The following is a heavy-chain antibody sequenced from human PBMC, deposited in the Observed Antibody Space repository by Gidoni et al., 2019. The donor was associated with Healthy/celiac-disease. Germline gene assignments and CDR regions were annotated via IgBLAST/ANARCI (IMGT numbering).Heavy chain of an antibody. D-gene: IGHD2-21*02. CDR1: GCRFTSYW. J-gene: IGHJ5*02. Sequence: EVQLVQSGAEAKKPGESLKISRKGSGCRFTSYWTGRVRQLPEKGLELIGIVYPGHSDTRYSPSFQGQVNISADKSIGTAYLQWSSQKASDTAMYYCARRLARGNSEGKWYDPWGQGTLVTVAS. CDR3: ARRLARGNSEGKWYDP. V-gene: IGHV5-51*03. CDR2: VYPGHSDT.